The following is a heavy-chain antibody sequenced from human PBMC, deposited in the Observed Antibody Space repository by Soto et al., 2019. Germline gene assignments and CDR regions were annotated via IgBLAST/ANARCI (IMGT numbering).Heavy chain of an antibody. J-gene: IGHJ4*02. V-gene: IGHV3-64D*06. CDR1: GFTFSSYA. CDR3: VKDRVRGAPGPWACFDY. CDR2: ISSNGGST. Sequence: GGSLRLSCSASGFTFSSYAMHWVRQAPGKGLEYVSAISSNGGSTYYADSVKGRFTISRDNSKNTLYLQMSSLRAEDTAVYYCVKDRVRGAPGPWACFDYWGQGTLVTVSS. D-gene: IGHD3-10*01.